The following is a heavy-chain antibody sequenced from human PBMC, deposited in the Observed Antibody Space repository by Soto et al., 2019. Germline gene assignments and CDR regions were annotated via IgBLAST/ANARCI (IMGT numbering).Heavy chain of an antibody. D-gene: IGHD3-10*01. CDR3: ALAYYYGSGSSYYGMDV. Sequence: GESLKISCKGSGYSFTSYWIGWVRQMPGKGLEWMGIIYPGDSDTRYSPSFQGQVTISADKSISTAYLQWSSLKASDTAMYYCALAYYYGSGSSYYGMDVWGQGTTVTVS. CDR2: IYPGDSDT. J-gene: IGHJ6*02. CDR1: GYSFTSYW. V-gene: IGHV5-51*01.